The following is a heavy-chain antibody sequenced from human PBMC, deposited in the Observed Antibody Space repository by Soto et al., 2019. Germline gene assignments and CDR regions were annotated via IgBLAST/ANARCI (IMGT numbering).Heavy chain of an antibody. CDR2: IYYSGST. V-gene: IGHV4-61*08. CDR1: GGSISSGGYY. Sequence: SETLSLTCTVSGGSISSGGYYWSWIRQHPGKGLEWIGYIYYSGSTNYNPSLKSRVTISVDTSKNQFSLKLSSVTAADTAVYYCARVRYYYYMDVWGKGTTVTVSS. J-gene: IGHJ6*03. CDR3: ARVRYYYYMDV.